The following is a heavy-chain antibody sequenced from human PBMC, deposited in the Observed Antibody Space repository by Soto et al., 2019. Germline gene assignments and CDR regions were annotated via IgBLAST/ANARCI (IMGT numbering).Heavy chain of an antibody. Sequence: ASVKVSCKASGGAFSSYTISWVRQAPGQGLEWMGRIIPILGIANYAQKFQGRVTITADKSTSTAYMELSSLRSEDTAVYYCAREAVAGLYYYYGMDVWGQGNTVTVSS. D-gene: IGHD6-19*01. V-gene: IGHV1-69*02. CDR3: AREAVAGLYYYYGMDV. CDR2: IIPILGIA. CDR1: GGAFSSYT. J-gene: IGHJ6*02.